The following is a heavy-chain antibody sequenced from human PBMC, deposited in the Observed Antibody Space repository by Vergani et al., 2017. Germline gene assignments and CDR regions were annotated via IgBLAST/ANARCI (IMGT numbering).Heavy chain of an antibody. V-gene: IGHV3-33*01. CDR1: GFTFSSHG. J-gene: IGHJ5*01. Sequence: QVQLVESEGGVVQPGRSLTLSCVASGFTFSSHGMHWVRQAPGKGLEWVSVSWYDGSNKYYGDSVKGRFTISRDNSKNTLYLQMNSLRVEDTAVSYCARWGNEKRLDSWGQGTLVTVSS. D-gene: IGHD1-1*01. CDR2: SWYDGSNK. CDR3: ARWGNEKRLDS.